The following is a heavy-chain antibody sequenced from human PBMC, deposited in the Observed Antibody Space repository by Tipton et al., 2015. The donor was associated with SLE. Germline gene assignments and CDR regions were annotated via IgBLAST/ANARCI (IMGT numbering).Heavy chain of an antibody. CDR2: INPSGGST. CDR3: ARSRIVGARGGSAMAV. V-gene: IGHV1-46*01. Sequence: QLVQSGAEVKKPGASVKVSCKASGYTFTGYYMHWVRQAPGQGLEWMGIINPSGGSTSYAQKFQGRVTMTRDTSTSTVYMELSSLRSEDTAVYYCARSRIVGARGGSAMAVWGPGTTVTVSS. J-gene: IGHJ6*02. D-gene: IGHD1-26*01. CDR1: GYTFTGYY.